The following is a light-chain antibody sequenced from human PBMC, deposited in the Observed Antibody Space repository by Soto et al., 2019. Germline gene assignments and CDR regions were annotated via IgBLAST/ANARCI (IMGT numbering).Light chain of an antibody. Sequence: VAMSQSPVTLSVSPGESATLXXRASQDVGSNLAWYQQKPGQAPRIXIYGASTRATGVPARFSGSGSETDFTLTISSLQPDDVATYYCQQYKEYSWTFGQGTKVDIK. CDR1: QDVGSN. CDR3: QQYKEYSWT. V-gene: IGKV3-15*01. J-gene: IGKJ1*01. CDR2: GAS.